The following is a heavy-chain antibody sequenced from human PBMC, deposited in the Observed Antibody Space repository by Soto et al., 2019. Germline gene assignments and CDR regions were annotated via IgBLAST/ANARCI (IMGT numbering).Heavy chain of an antibody. V-gene: IGHV4-59*08. D-gene: IGHD2-21*02. Sequence: SETQSLTCTVSGGSISSYYGSWIRQPPGKGLEWIGYIYYSGSTNYNPSLKSRVTISVDTSKNQFSLKLSSVTAADTAVYYCARSDMIYCGGDCYPSTFDYWGQGTLVTVSS. CDR3: ARSDMIYCGGDCYPSTFDY. J-gene: IGHJ4*02. CDR2: IYYSGST. CDR1: GGSISSYY.